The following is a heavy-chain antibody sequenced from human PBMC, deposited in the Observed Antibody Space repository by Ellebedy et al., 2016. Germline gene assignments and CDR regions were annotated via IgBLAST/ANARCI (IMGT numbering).Heavy chain of an antibody. J-gene: IGHJ3*02. CDR3: VTRHNGAFDI. D-gene: IGHD1-1*01. CDR2: IYTTGAT. CDR1: GFSVTSND. Sequence: GESLKISXAASGFSVTSNDMSWVRQAPGKGLEWVSLIYTTGATYYADSVKGRFTISRDKSKKTLFLQMTSLGAEDTAVYYCVTRHNGAFDIWGQGTMVTVSS. V-gene: IGHV3-53*01.